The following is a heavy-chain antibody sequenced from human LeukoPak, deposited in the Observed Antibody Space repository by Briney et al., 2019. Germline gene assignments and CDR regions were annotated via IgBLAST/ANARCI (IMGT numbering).Heavy chain of an antibody. J-gene: IGHJ4*02. CDR3: AREGPRGNSQFDY. CDR2: IWYDGSNK. V-gene: IGHV3-33*01. Sequence: GRSLRLSCAASGFTFSNYGMHWVRQAPGKGLEWVALIWYDGSNKYYADSVKGRLTISRDNSKNTLYHQMNSLRAEDTAVYYCAREGPRGNSQFDYWGQGTLVTVSS. D-gene: IGHD2/OR15-2a*01. CDR1: GFTFSNYG.